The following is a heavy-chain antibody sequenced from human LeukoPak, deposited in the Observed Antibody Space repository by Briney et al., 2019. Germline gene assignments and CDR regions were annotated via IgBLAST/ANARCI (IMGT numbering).Heavy chain of an antibody. D-gene: IGHD3-9*01. CDR2: INWNGGST. J-gene: IGHJ3*02. CDR3: ARETVTGKGVDI. CDR1: GFSFDDYG. V-gene: IGHV3-20*04. Sequence: GGSLRLSCAASGFSFDDYGMSWVRQAPGKGLEWVSGINWNGGSTGYADSVKGRFTISRDNAQTSLYLQMNSLRAEDTALYYCARETVTGKGVDIWGQGTVVTVSS.